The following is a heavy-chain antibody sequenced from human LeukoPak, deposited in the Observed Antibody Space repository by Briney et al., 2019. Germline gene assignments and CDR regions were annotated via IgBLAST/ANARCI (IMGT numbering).Heavy chain of an antibody. J-gene: IGHJ5*02. CDR2: IYYSGST. V-gene: IGHV4-59*08. D-gene: IGHD3-3*01. Sequence: SETLSLTCTVSGGSISSYYWSRIRQPPGKGLEWIGYIYYSGSTNYNPSLKSRVTISVDTSKNQFSLKLSSVTAADTAVYYCARHSSSYYDFWSGPIWFDPWGQGTLVTVSS. CDR1: GGSISSYY. CDR3: ARHSSSYYDFWSGPIWFDP.